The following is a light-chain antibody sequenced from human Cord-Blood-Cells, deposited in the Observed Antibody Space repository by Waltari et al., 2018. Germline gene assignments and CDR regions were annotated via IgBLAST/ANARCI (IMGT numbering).Light chain of an antibody. Sequence: EIVMTQSPATLSVSPGERAPLSCRASQSVSSNLAWYPQKPGQAPRLLIYGASTRATGIPARFSGSGSGTEFTRTISSLQSEDFAVYYCQQYNNWPLTFGGGTKVEIK. CDR3: QQYNNWPLT. J-gene: IGKJ4*01. CDR1: QSVSSN. CDR2: GAS. V-gene: IGKV3-15*01.